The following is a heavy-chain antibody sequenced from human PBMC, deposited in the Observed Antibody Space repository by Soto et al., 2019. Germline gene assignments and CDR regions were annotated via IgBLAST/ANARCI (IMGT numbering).Heavy chain of an antibody. CDR2: IHSDGITT. D-gene: IGHD1-1*01. J-gene: IGHJ3*02. V-gene: IGHV3-74*01. CDR1: GFTFSNYW. CDR3: ATGPTPAFAI. Sequence: EVPMVESGGGLVQPGGSLRLSCAASGFTFSNYWMHWVRQAPGKGLVWVSRIHSDGITTLYADSVTGRFTISRDNAKSTLYLQMNSPRAEDTAVHYCATGPTPAFAIWGRARMVTVSS.